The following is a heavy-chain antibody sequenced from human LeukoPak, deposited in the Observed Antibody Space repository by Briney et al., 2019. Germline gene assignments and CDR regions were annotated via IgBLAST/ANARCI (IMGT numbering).Heavy chain of an antibody. CDR2: ISWNSGSI. CDR1: GFTFDDYA. CDR3: AKDLGYCSSTSCYTFSGFDY. Sequence: SLRLSCAASGFTFDDYAMHWVRQAPGKGLEWVSGISWNSGSIGYADSVKGRFTISRDNAKNSLYLQMNSLRAGDMALYYCAKDLGYCSSTSCYTFSGFDYWGQGTLVTVSS. V-gene: IGHV3-9*03. D-gene: IGHD2-2*02. J-gene: IGHJ4*02.